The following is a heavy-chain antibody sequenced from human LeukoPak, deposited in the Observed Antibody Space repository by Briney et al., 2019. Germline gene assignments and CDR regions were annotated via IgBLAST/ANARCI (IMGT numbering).Heavy chain of an antibody. CDR1: GYTFTNNY. Sequence: ASVKISCKASGYTFTNNYMHWVRQAPGQGLEWVGVIHPSGSSTNYAQKFQGRVTMTKDTSTSTVYIELNTLRSDDTAVYYCARMDMDTAMVTNYLDHWGQGTLLIVSS. CDR3: ARMDMDTAMVTNYLDH. D-gene: IGHD5-18*01. V-gene: IGHV1-46*01. CDR2: IHPSGSST. J-gene: IGHJ4*02.